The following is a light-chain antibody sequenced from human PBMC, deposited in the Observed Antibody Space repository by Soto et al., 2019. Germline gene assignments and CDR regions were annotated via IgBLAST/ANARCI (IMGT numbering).Light chain of an antibody. CDR2: VGTGGIVG. CDR3: GADHGSGNNFVSL. Sequence: QSVLTQPPSASASLGASVTLTCTLSSGYSNYKVDWYQQRPGKGPRFVMRVGTGGIVGSKGDGIPDRFSVLGSGLNRYLTIKNIQEEHESDYRCGADHGSGNNFVSLFGGGTKLTVL. J-gene: IGLJ2*01. V-gene: IGLV9-49*01. CDR1: SGYSNYK.